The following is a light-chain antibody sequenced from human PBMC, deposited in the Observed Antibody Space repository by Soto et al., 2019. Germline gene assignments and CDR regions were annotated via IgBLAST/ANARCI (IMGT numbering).Light chain of an antibody. J-gene: IGKJ1*01. V-gene: IGKV1-39*01. Sequence: DIQMTQSPSSLSASVGDRVTISCRARQSISSYLNWYQQKPGKAPKLLIYAASSLESGVPSRFSGSGSGTDFTLTSSSLQPEDFATYYFQQSYSTPTFGQVTKVEIK. CDR1: QSISSY. CDR3: QQSYSTPT. CDR2: AAS.